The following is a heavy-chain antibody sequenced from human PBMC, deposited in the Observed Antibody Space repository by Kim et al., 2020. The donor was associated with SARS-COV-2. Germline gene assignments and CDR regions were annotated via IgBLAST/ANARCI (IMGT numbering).Heavy chain of an antibody. J-gene: IGHJ4*02. CDR3: ARASGTTSY. V-gene: IGHV6-1*01. Sequence: WYNEYAVSVKSRITINPDTSKNQCSLQLNSVTPEDTAVYYCARASGTTSYWGQGTLVTVSS. D-gene: IGHD1-1*01. CDR2: WYN.